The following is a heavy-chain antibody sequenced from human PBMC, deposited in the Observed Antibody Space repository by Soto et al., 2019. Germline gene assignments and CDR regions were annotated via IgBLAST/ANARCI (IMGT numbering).Heavy chain of an antibody. D-gene: IGHD5-12*01. V-gene: IGHV3-48*01. CDR3: PKERGAYGGYNDD. CDR1: GFTFSNYT. J-gene: IGHJ4*02. CDR2: ISSSSSTI. Sequence: EVQLVESGGGLVQPGGSLRLSCAASGFTFSNYTMNWVRQAPGKGLEWVSYISSSSSTIYYADSVKGRFTISRDNAKNSLYLQMNSLRTEDPAVYHCPKERGAYGGYNDDSGQGTLVTVSS.